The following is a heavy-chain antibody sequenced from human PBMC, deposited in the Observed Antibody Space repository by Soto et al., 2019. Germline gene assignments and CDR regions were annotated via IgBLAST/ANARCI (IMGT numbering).Heavy chain of an antibody. CDR3: ARLGLYSYYFDY. D-gene: IGHD2-21*01. CDR2: INHRGST. Sequence: SETLSLTCAVYGGSFRGYYWSWIRQPPGKGLEWIGEINHRGSTNYNPSVKSRVTISVDTSKNQFSLKLSSVTAADTAVYYCARLGLYSYYFDYWGQGTLVTVSS. J-gene: IGHJ4*02. CDR1: GGSFRGYY. V-gene: IGHV4-34*01.